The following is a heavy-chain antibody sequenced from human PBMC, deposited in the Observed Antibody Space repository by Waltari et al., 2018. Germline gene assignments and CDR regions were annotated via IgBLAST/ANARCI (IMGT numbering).Heavy chain of an antibody. Sequence: EVQLVESGGGLVKPGGSLRLSCAASGFTFSNAWMSWVRQAPGKGLEWVGRIKSKTDGGTTDYAAPVKGRFTISRDDSKNTLYLQMNSLKTEDTAVYYCTTVDYYDSSGYYSDYWGQGTLVTVSS. V-gene: IGHV3-15*01. CDR1: GFTFSNAW. J-gene: IGHJ4*02. CDR3: TTVDYYDSSGYYSDY. CDR2: IKSKTDGGTT. D-gene: IGHD3-22*01.